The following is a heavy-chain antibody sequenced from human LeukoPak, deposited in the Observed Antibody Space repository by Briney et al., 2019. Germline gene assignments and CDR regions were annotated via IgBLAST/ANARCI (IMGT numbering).Heavy chain of an antibody. CDR1: GFTFSSYA. V-gene: IGHV3-30-3*01. Sequence: GGSLRLSCAASGFTFSSYAMHWVRQAPGKGLEWVAVISYDGSNKYYADSVKGRFTISRDNSKNTLYLQMNSLRAEDTAVYYCARDPGLFWFDPWGQGTLVTVSS. J-gene: IGHJ5*02. CDR3: ARDPGLFWFDP. CDR2: ISYDGSNK. D-gene: IGHD6-19*01.